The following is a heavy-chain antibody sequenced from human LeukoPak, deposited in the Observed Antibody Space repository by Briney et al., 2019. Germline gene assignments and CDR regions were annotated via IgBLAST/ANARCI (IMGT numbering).Heavy chain of an antibody. CDR2: MNQRGGT. Sequence: SETLSLTCAVYGGSFSGYYWTWIRQPPGKGLEWIGEMNQRGGTDYNPSLKSRVTISVDTSKNQFSLKLTSATAADTAVYYCARGDVGPRLQNWGQGTLVTVSS. V-gene: IGHV4-34*01. CDR1: GGSFSGYY. CDR3: ARGDVGPRLQN. J-gene: IGHJ4*02. D-gene: IGHD6-6*01.